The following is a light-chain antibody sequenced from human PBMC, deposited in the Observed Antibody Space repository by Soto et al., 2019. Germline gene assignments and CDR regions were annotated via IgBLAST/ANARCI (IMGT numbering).Light chain of an antibody. Sequence: QSVVTQPASVSGSPGQSITISCTGTSSDIGVYNYVSWYQHHPGKAPKVMIYEVSNRPSGVSNRFSGSKSGNTASLTISGLHAEDEADYYCASYTISSTWVFGGGTKLTVL. CDR2: EVS. V-gene: IGLV2-14*01. CDR1: SSDIGVYNY. J-gene: IGLJ3*02. CDR3: ASYTISSTWV.